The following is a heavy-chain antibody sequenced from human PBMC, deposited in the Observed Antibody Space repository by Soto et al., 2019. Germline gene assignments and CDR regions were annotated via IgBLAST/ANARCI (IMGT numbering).Heavy chain of an antibody. V-gene: IGHV3-33*01. CDR3: GRLDRDSGMDV. D-gene: IGHD3-3*01. CDR1: GFTFSNYG. J-gene: IGHJ6*02. CDR2: IWYDGRSK. Sequence: QVQLVESGGGVVQPGRSLRLSCAASGFTFSNYGLHWVRQAPGKGLEWVADIWYDGRSKNYVDSVKGRFTISRDNSKTTLYLEMNSLRPEDSAVYYCGRLDRDSGMDVWGQGTTVTVSS.